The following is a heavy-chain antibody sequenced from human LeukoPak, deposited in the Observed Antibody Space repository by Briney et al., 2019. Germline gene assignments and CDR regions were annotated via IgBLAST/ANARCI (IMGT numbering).Heavy chain of an antibody. D-gene: IGHD3-10*01. Sequence: GGSLRLSCAASGFTFSGSAMHWVRQASGKGLEWVGRIRSKANSYATAYAASVKGRFTISRDDSKNTAYLQMNSLRAEDTAVYYCAKSKVRGANSDAFDIWGQGTMVTVSS. V-gene: IGHV3-73*01. CDR2: IRSKANSYAT. J-gene: IGHJ3*02. CDR1: GFTFSGSA. CDR3: AKSKVRGANSDAFDI.